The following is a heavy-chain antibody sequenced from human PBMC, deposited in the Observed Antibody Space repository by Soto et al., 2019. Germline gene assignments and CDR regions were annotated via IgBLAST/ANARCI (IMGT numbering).Heavy chain of an antibody. D-gene: IGHD3-10*01. Sequence: LRLSCAASGFTFSSYSMNWVRQAPGKGLEWVSSISSSSYIYYADSVKGRFTISRDNAKNSLYLQMNSLRAEDTAVYYCARVITGYYYYGMDVWGQGTTVTVSS. J-gene: IGHJ6*02. CDR1: GFTFSSYS. CDR3: ARVITGYYYYGMDV. V-gene: IGHV3-21*01. CDR2: ISSSSYI.